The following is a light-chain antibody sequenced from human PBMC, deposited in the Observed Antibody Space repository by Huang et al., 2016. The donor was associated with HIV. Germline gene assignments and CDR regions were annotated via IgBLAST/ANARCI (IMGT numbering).Light chain of an antibody. Sequence: EIVLTQSPATLSLSPGERATLSCRASQSVSSYLAWYQQKPGQAPRLLIYDASNKATGIPARFSGSGSGTDVTLTISSLGPEDFAVYYCQQRSNWPPVFTFGPGTKVDIK. V-gene: IGKV3-11*01. CDR3: QQRSNWPPVFT. CDR2: DAS. CDR1: QSVSSY. J-gene: IGKJ3*01.